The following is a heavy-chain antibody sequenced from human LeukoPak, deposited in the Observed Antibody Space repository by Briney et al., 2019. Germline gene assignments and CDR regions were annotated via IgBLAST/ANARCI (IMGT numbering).Heavy chain of an antibody. J-gene: IGHJ4*02. V-gene: IGHV3-23*01. Sequence: GTSLRLSCAAAGFTFSSYAMSWVRQAPGKGLEWVSAISGSGGSTYYADSVKGRFTISRDNSKNTLYLQMNSLRADDTAVYYCAKGIRYFDPMGYWGQGTLVTVSS. CDR1: GFTFSSYA. CDR2: ISGSGGST. D-gene: IGHD3-9*01. CDR3: AKGIRYFDPMGY.